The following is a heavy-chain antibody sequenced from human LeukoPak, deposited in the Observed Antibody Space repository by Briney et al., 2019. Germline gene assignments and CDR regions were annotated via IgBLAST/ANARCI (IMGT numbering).Heavy chain of an antibody. V-gene: IGHV4-39*07. Sequence: SETLSLTCTVSGGSISSSSYYWGWIRQSPGKGLEWIGSIYYSGSTYYNPSLKSRVTISVDTSKNQFSLKLSSVTAADTAVYYCARAAPYYDSSEGLDYWGQGTLVTVSS. D-gene: IGHD3-22*01. CDR2: IYYSGST. CDR3: ARAAPYYDSSEGLDY. CDR1: GGSISSSSYY. J-gene: IGHJ4*02.